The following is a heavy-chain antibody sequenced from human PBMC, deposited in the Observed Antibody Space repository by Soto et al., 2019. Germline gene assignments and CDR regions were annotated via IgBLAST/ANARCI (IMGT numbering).Heavy chain of an antibody. J-gene: IGHJ3*02. Sequence: GGSLRLSCAASGFTFGSYAMTWVRQAPGRGLEWVSAISGSGDTTYYADSVKGRFTISRDNSKNTLYLQMNSMSAEDTAVYYCIRYVAGSLSKAFDIWGQGTLVTVSS. CDR2: ISGSGDTT. V-gene: IGHV3-23*01. D-gene: IGHD6-19*01. CDR3: IRYVAGSLSKAFDI. CDR1: GFTFGSYA.